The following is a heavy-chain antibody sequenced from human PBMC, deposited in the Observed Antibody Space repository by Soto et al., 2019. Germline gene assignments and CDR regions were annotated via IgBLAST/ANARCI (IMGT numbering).Heavy chain of an antibody. CDR1: GFTFRNYD. Sequence: PGGSLRLSCAASGFTFRNYDMTWVRQAPGKGLEWVSIISDSGSNTYYADSVKGRFTISRDNSKNTLYLQMNSLRDDDTAVYYCARVSSSWGLVNYFDYWGQGTLVTVSS. D-gene: IGHD6-13*01. J-gene: IGHJ4*02. CDR2: ISDSGSNT. V-gene: IGHV3-23*01. CDR3: ARVSSSWGLVNYFDY.